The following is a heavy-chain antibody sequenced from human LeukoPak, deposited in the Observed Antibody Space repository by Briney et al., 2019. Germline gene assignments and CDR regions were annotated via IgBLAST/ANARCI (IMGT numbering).Heavy chain of an antibody. J-gene: IGHJ4*02. CDR2: INHSGST. CDR1: GGSFSGYY. V-gene: IGHV4-34*01. Sequence: SETLSLTCAVYGGSFSGYYWSWIRQPPGKGLEWIGEINHSGSTNYNPSLKSRVTISVDTSKNQFSLKLSSVTAADTAVYYCARFGWHGNDYWGQGTLVTVSS. D-gene: IGHD6-19*01. CDR3: ARFGWHGNDY.